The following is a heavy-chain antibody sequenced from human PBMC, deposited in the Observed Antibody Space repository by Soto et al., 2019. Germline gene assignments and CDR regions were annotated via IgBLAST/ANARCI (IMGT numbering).Heavy chain of an antibody. Sequence: SETLSLTCTVFGGYISGYYWTWIRQYPGGGLEWIGYIYYNGTTNYNPSLKSRVTISIDTSKSQFSLRLRSLTAADTAVYYCARWSDYGDYYYYGMDVWGQGTTVTVSS. V-gene: IGHV4-59*13. D-gene: IGHD4-17*01. CDR2: IYYNGTT. CDR1: GGYISGYY. J-gene: IGHJ6*02. CDR3: ARWSDYGDYYYYGMDV.